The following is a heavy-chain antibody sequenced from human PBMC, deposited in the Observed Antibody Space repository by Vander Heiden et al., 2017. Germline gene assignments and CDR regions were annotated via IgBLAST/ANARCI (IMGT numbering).Heavy chain of an antibody. J-gene: IGHJ5*02. CDR3: TRILYGDYPSNWFDP. CDR1: GLTFSGSA. D-gene: IGHD4-17*01. CDR2: IRSKANSYAT. V-gene: IGHV3-73*01. Sequence: EVQLVESGGGWVQPGGSRKLCCAASGLTFSGSAMHWVRQASGKGLEWVGRIRSKANSYATAYAASVKGRFTISRDDSKNTAYLQMNSLKTEDTAVYYCTRILYGDYPSNWFDPWGQGTLVTVSS.